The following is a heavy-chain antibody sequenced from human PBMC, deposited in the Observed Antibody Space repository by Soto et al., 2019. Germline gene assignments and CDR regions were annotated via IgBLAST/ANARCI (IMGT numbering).Heavy chain of an antibody. CDR1: GYTFTTYA. D-gene: IGHD2-15*01. Sequence: QVQLVQSGAEVKKPGASVKISCKASGYTFTTYAMHWVRQAPGQRLEWMGWINAGDSNTRYSQNFQGRVTITRDTSASTAYMEVSGLRYGDTAVYYCARDPTVVTGYYYYGMDVWGQGTTVTVSS. V-gene: IGHV1-3*01. CDR3: ARDPTVVTGYYYYGMDV. CDR2: INAGDSNT. J-gene: IGHJ6*02.